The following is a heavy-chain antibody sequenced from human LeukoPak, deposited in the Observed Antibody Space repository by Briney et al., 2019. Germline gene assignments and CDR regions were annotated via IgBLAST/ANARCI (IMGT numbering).Heavy chain of an antibody. Sequence: ASVKVSCKASGCTFTGYYMHWVRQAPGQGLEWMGWINPNIRRTNYAQTFQRRLTMPRHTSISTAYMELSRLRSDDTAVYYCARVWSGGYMDVWGKGTTVTVSS. J-gene: IGHJ6*03. CDR1: GCTFTGYY. V-gene: IGHV1-2*02. CDR2: INPNIRRT. D-gene: IGHD3-3*01. CDR3: ARVWSGGYMDV.